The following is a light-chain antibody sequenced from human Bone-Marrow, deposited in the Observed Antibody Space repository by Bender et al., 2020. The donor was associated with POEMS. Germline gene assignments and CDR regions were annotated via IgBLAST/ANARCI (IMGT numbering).Light chain of an antibody. V-gene: IGLV3-21*03. CDR3: QAWDSSTGV. CDR2: GDS. Sequence: SYELTQPPSVSVAPGMTARITCGGNNIGSKTVHWYQQKPGQAPVLVVNGDSDRPSGIPERFSGSNSGNTATLTISGTQAMDEADYYCQAWDSSTGVFGGGTKLTVL. CDR1: NIGSKT. J-gene: IGLJ3*02.